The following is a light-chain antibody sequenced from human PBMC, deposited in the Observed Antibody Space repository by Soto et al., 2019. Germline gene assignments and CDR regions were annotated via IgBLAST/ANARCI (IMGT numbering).Light chain of an antibody. J-gene: IGKJ2*01. CDR2: AAS. V-gene: IGKV1-39*01. CDR3: QQSYSNPQT. CDR1: QSISSY. Sequence: DIQITQSPSSLSASVGDGVTITCRASQSISSYLNWYQQKPGKAPKLLIYAASSLQGGVPSRFSGSGSGTDFSLTISSLQPEDFATYYCQQSYSNPQTFGQGTKLEIK.